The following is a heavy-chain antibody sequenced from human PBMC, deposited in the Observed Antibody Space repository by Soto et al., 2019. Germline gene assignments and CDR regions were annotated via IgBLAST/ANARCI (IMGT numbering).Heavy chain of an antibody. V-gene: IGHV3-30-3*01. CDR3: ARDVGVDGYNSGSYYGMDV. Sequence: QVQLVESGGGVVQPGRSLRLSCAASGFTFSSYAMHWVRQAPGKGLEWVAVISYDGSNKYYADPVKGRFTISRDNSKNTLYLQMNSLRAEDTAVYYCARDVGVDGYNSGSYYGMDVWGQGTTVTVSS. CDR1: GFTFSSYA. J-gene: IGHJ6*02. CDR2: ISYDGSNK. D-gene: IGHD5-12*01.